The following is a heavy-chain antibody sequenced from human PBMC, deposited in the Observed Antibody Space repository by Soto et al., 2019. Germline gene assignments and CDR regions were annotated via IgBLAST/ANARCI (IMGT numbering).Heavy chain of an antibody. CDR2: INPNSGGT. J-gene: IGHJ6*02. D-gene: IGHD6-19*01. CDR3: ARDLIAVAGSDYYYYGMDV. CDR1: GYTFTGYY. V-gene: IGHV1-2*02. Sequence: WASVKVSCKASGYTFTGYYMHWVRQAPGQGLEWMGWINPNSGGTNYAQKFQGRVTMTRDTSISTAYMELSRLRSDDTAVYYCARDLIAVAGSDYYYYGMDVWGQGTTVTVSS.